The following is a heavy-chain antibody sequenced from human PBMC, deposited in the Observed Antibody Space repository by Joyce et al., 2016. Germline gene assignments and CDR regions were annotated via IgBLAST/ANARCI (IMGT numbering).Heavy chain of an antibody. CDR1: GYSFTTYW. V-gene: IGHV5-51*03. CDR2: IYPCDSAT. CDR3: ARRNYKSTGYYDY. Sequence: EVQLVQSGAEVKKPGESLKISCKGSGYSFTTYWIGWVRQMPGKGLEWMGIIYPCDSATTYSPSFQGQVTISVDKSISTAYLQWSSLKASDTAMYYCARRNYKSTGYYDYWGQGTLVTVSS. D-gene: IGHD3-22*01. J-gene: IGHJ4*02.